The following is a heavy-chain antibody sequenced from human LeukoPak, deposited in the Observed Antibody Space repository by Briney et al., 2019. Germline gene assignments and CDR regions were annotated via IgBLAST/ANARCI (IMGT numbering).Heavy chain of an antibody. CDR1: GFTFTNYG. V-gene: IGHV3-30*18. Sequence: GGSLRLSCAASGFTFTNYGMHWVRQAPGKGLEWVAVISYDGGYTYYADSVKGRFTISRDNSKNTLYLQMNSLRAEDTAVYYCAKPPYSNSMYYYGMDVWGQGTTVTVSS. D-gene: IGHD4-4*01. CDR3: AKPPYSNSMYYYGMDV. J-gene: IGHJ6*02. CDR2: ISYDGGYT.